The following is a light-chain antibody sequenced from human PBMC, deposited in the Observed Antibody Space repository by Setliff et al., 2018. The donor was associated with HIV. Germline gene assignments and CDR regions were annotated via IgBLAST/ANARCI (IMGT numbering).Light chain of an antibody. Sequence: QSVLTQPASVSGFPGQSIKISCAGTSSDVGGYNYVSWYQQYPGKAPKLIIYDVNNRPYGVSDRFSGSKSGNTASLTISGLQGEDEADYHCSSFSSGSSLVVFGGGTQLTVL. J-gene: IGLJ3*02. CDR2: DVN. CDR1: SSDVGGYNY. CDR3: SSFSSGSSLVV. V-gene: IGLV2-14*03.